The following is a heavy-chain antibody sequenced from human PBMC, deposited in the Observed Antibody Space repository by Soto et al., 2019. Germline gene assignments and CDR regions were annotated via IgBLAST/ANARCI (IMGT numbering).Heavy chain of an antibody. Sequence: RGESLKISCKGSGYSFTSYWIGWVRQMPGKGLEWMGIIYPGDSDTRYSPSFQGQVTISADKSISTAYLQWSSLKASDTAMYYCARQYYYDSSGYYYNWFDPWGQGTLVTVSS. D-gene: IGHD3-22*01. CDR3: ARQYYYDSSGYYYNWFDP. CDR1: GYSFTSYW. J-gene: IGHJ5*02. V-gene: IGHV5-51*01. CDR2: IYPGDSDT.